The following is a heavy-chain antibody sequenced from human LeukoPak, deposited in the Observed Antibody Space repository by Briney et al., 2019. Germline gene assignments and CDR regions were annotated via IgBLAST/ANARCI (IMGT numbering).Heavy chain of an antibody. D-gene: IGHD5-18*01. V-gene: IGHV4-39*01. J-gene: IGHJ3*02. CDR2: VYYSGST. CDR3: ARRNTAKGAFDI. Sequence: SETLSLTCTVSGGSISSSTYYWGWIRQSPGKGLGWIGSVYYSGSTYYNPSLKSRVTMSVDTSRNQFSLKVTSATAADTTVYYCARRNTAKGAFDIWGQGTMVTVSS. CDR1: GGSISSSTYY.